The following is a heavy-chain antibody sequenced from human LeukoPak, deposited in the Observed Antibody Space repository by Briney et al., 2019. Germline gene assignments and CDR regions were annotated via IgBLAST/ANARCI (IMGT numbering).Heavy chain of an antibody. CDR2: MNPNSGNT. CDR1: GYTFTSYD. Sequence: GASVKVSCKASGYTFTSYDINWVRQATGQGLEWMGWMNPNSGNTGYAQKFQGRVTMTRNTSISTAYMELSSLRSEDTAVYYCARGKRVRSVLRFLEWLLTNWFDPWGQGTLVTVSS. D-gene: IGHD3-3*01. CDR3: ARGKRVRSVLRFLEWLLTNWFDP. V-gene: IGHV1-8*01. J-gene: IGHJ5*02.